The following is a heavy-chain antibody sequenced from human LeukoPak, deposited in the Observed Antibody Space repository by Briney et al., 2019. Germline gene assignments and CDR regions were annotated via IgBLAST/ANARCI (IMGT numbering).Heavy chain of an antibody. Sequence: GGSLRLSCAASGFTFSSYAMSWVRQAPGKGLEWVSAIGVSGDSTYYADSVKGRFTISRDNSKNTLYLQMNSLRAEDTAVYYCAKIRLGELSSIDYWGQGTLVTVSS. CDR3: AKIRLGELSSIDY. CDR1: GFTFSSYA. D-gene: IGHD3-16*02. J-gene: IGHJ4*02. V-gene: IGHV3-23*01. CDR2: IGVSGDST.